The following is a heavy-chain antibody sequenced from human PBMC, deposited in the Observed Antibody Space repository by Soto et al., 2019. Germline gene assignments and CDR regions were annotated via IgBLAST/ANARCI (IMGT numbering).Heavy chain of an antibody. D-gene: IGHD2-21*01. Sequence: QVQLVQSGAEVKEPGASVRVSCKASGYTFSSYGFSWVRQAPGQGLEWVAWISANSGDTNSAQKFQGRVTLTTDTATSTAYMYLRSLTSDDTAIYYCATDCRDSCGGPSCIDCDFWGPGTLVTVSS. J-gene: IGHJ4*02. CDR1: GYTFSSYG. CDR3: ATDCRDSCGGPSCIDCDF. V-gene: IGHV1-18*01. CDR2: ISANSGDT.